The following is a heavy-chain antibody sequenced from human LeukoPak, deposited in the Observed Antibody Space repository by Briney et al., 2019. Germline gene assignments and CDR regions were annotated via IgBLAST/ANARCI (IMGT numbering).Heavy chain of an antibody. Sequence: SETLSLTCTVSGGSISSYYWSWIRQPPGKGLEWIGYIYYSGSTNYNPSLKSRVTISVDTSKNQFSLKLSSMTGAGTAVYYCERGAVAVGIDYWGQGTLVTVSS. J-gene: IGHJ4*02. V-gene: IGHV4-59*01. CDR2: IYYSGST. CDR1: GGSISSYY. CDR3: ERGAVAVGIDY. D-gene: IGHD6-19*01.